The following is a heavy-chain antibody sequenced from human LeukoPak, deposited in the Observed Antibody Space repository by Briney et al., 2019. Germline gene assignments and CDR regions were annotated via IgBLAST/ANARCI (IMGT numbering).Heavy chain of an antibody. CDR1: GFTFSSYA. D-gene: IGHD6-13*01. CDR3: AKAKQLAASPDY. J-gene: IGHJ4*02. V-gene: IGHV3-23*01. CDR2: ITGSGGTT. Sequence: PGGPLRLSCAASGFTFSSYAMSWVRQAPGKGLEWVSAITGSGGTTSYADSVKGRFTISRDNSKNTLYLQMYSLRAEDTAVYYCAKAKQLAASPDYWGQGTLVTVSS.